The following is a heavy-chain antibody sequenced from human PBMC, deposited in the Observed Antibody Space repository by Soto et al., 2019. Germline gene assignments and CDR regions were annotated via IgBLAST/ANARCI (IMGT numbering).Heavy chain of an antibody. V-gene: IGHV3-21*01. J-gene: IGHJ4*02. CDR2: INGSSNYV. CDR1: GFTFSTYT. D-gene: IGHD4-17*01. CDR3: AREDGFVASSTAFDH. Sequence: EVQVVESGGGLVKPGGSLRLSCVFSGFTFSTYTMNWVRQAPGKGLEWVSFINGSSNYVYYADSVKGRFTISRDNAKNSLDLQMNRLRPEDTAIYYCAREDGFVASSTAFDHWGQGTLVTVSS.